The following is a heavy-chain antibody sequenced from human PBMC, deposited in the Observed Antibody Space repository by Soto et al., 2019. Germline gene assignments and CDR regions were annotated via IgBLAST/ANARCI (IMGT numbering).Heavy chain of an antibody. V-gene: IGHV4-59*08. CDR3: GRVWVVPAANYYYYYMDV. D-gene: IGHD2-2*01. J-gene: IGHJ6*03. Sequence: SETLSLTCTVSGGSISSYYWSWIRQPPGKGLEWIGYIYYSGSTNYNPSLKGRVTISVDTSKNQISLKLSSVTAADTAVYYCGRVWVVPAANYYYYYMDVWGKGTTVTVSS. CDR1: GGSISSYY. CDR2: IYYSGST.